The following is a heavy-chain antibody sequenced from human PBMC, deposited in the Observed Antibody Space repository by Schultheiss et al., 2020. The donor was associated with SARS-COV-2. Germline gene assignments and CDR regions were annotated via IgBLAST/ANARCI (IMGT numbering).Heavy chain of an antibody. CDR2: INPRGGIA. V-gene: IGHV1-46*01. D-gene: IGHD3-16*01. CDR1: GYTFSDYG. Sequence: ASVKVSCKASGYTFSDYGISWVRQAPGQGLEWMGIINPRGGIASYAQKFQGRVSMTRDTSTSTVYMELSSLRSEDTAVYYCARSMRLGDLTPDYFDYWGQGTLVTVSS. J-gene: IGHJ4*02. CDR3: ARSMRLGDLTPDYFDY.